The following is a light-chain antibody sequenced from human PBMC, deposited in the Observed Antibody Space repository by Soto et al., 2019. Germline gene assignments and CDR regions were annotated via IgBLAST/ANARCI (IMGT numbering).Light chain of an antibody. V-gene: IGKV3-20*01. J-gene: IGKJ2*01. Sequence: EIVLTQSPGTLSLSPGERATLSCRASRSVSSSYLAWYQQKPGQAPRLLIYGASSRATGIPDRFSGSGSGTDFTLTISRLEPEDFAVYYCQQYGSSTEYTFGQGTKLEIK. CDR3: QQYGSSTEYT. CDR1: RSVSSSY. CDR2: GAS.